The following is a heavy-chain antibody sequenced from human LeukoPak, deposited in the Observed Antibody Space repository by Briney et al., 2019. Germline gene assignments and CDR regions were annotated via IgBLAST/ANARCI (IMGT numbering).Heavy chain of an antibody. J-gene: IGHJ3*02. CDR1: GYTFTSDY. Sequence: GASVKVSCKASGYTFTSDYMHWVRQAPGQGLEWMGIINPSGGSTSYAQKFQGRVTMTRDTSTSTVYMELSSLRSEDTAVYYCARDAIRAYYYDSSGDDAFDIWGQGTMVTVSS. V-gene: IGHV1-46*01. CDR3: ARDAIRAYYYDSSGDDAFDI. D-gene: IGHD3-22*01. CDR2: INPSGGST.